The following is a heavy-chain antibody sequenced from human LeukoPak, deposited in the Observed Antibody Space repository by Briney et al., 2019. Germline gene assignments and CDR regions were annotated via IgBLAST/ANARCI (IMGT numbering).Heavy chain of an antibody. CDR2: IYYSGST. J-gene: IGHJ4*02. CDR1: GGSISSGGYY. Sequence: PSETMSLASTVYGGSISSGGYYWSWIRQHPGKGLEWIGYIYYSGSTYYNPSLKSRVTISVDTSKNQFSLKLSSVTAADTAVYYCARGVWSGYYFDYWGQGTLVTVSS. CDR3: ARGVWSGYYFDY. D-gene: IGHD3-3*01. V-gene: IGHV4-31*03.